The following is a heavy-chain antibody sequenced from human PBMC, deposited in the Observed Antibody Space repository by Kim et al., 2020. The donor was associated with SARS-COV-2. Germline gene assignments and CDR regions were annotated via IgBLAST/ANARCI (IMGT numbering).Heavy chain of an antibody. D-gene: IGHD6-13*01. CDR3: ARTQQTYYFGS. Sequence: TNYNPPVKSRVAISVDTSKNQTSLSLSSATAADTAVFYCARTQQTYYFGSWGQGTLGTVSS. V-gene: IGHV4-39*01. CDR2: T. J-gene: IGHJ4*02.